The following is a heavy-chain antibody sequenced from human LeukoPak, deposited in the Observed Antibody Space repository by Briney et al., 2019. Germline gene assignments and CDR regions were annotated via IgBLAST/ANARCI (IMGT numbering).Heavy chain of an antibody. D-gene: IGHD5-24*01. J-gene: IGHJ4*02. CDR3: ARETRRWLQLRGFDY. Sequence: SETLSLTCTVSGGSISSYYWSWIRQPPGKGLEWIGYIYYSGSTNYNPSLKSRVTISVDTSKNQFSLKLSSVTAADTAVYYCARETRRWLQLRGFDYWGQGTLVTVSS. V-gene: IGHV4-59*12. CDR2: IYYSGST. CDR1: GGSISSYY.